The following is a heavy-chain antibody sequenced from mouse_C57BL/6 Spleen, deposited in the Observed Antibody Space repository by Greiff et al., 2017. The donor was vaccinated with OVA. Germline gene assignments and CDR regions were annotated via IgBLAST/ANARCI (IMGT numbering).Heavy chain of an antibody. CDR2: ISSGSSTI. Sequence: EVQLQESGGGLVKPGGSLKLSCAASGFTFSDYGMHWVRQAPEKGLEWVAYISSGSSTIYYADTVKGRFTISRDNAKNTLFLQMTRLRSEDTAMYYCARRYYDDYAMDYWGQGTSVTGSS. J-gene: IGHJ4*01. D-gene: IGHD2-4*01. CDR3: ARRYYDDYAMDY. CDR1: GFTFSDYG. V-gene: IGHV5-17*01.